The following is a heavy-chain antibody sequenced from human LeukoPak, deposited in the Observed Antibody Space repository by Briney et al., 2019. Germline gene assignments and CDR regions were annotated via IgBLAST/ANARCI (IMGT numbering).Heavy chain of an antibody. CDR2: ISYDGSNK. V-gene: IGHV3-30*04. CDR1: GFTFSSYA. Sequence: GGSLRLSCAASGFTFSSYAMHWVRQAPGKGLEWVAVISYDGSNKYYADSVKGRFTISRDNSKNTLYLQMNSLRAEDTAVYYCARVGLTPLNGWYHSGVDYWGQGTLVTVSS. CDR3: ARVGLTPLNGWYHSGVDY. D-gene: IGHD6-19*01. J-gene: IGHJ4*02.